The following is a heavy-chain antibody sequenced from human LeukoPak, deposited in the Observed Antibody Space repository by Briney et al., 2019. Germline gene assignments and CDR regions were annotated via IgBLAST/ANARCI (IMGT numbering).Heavy chain of an antibody. Sequence: SVKVSCKSSGGTFSSYAISWVRQAPGQGLEWMGRIISILGIANYVQKFQGRVTITADKSTSTAYMELSSLRSEDTAVYYCARGGWFDPWGQGTLVTVSS. CDR3: ARGGWFDP. J-gene: IGHJ5*02. CDR1: GGTFSSYA. D-gene: IGHD3-10*01. V-gene: IGHV1-69*04. CDR2: IISILGIA.